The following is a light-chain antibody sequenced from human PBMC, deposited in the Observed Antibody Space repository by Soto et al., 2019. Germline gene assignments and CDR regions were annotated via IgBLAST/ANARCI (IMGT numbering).Light chain of an antibody. CDR3: PRYDSFRT. V-gene: IGKV3-20*01. J-gene: IGKJ1*01. Sequence: EIVLTQSPGTLSLSPGERATLSCSASQSVRSNFLAWYQQKPGQAPRLLIYGASNRATGIPDGFSGSGSGTDFTLTITRLEPEDFAMYYCPRYDSFRTVGPGTKVEIK. CDR1: QSVRSNF. CDR2: GAS.